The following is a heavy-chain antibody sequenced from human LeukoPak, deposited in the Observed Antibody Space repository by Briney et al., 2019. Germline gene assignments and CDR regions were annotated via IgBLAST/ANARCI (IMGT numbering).Heavy chain of an antibody. J-gene: IGHJ4*02. D-gene: IGHD2-2*01. CDR3: ARDEPEYCSSTSCYSSDY. V-gene: IGHV1-3*01. CDR2: INAGNGNT. CDR1: GYTFTSYA. Sequence: ASVKVSCKASGYTFTSYAMHWVRQAPGQRLEWMGWINAGNGNTKYSQKFQGRVTITADESTSTAYMELSSLRSEDTAVYYCARDEPEYCSSTSCYSSDYWGQGTLVTVSS.